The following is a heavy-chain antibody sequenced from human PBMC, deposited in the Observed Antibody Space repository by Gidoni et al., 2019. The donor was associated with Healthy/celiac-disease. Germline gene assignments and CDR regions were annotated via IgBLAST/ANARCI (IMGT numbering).Heavy chain of an antibody. Sequence: EVQLVESGGGLLKPGASLRPSYADSGFTFSNAWMTCVRQPPAKGLELVGRIKSKTAGWTKDYAAPVKGRFTISRDDSKNTMYLHMNSLNTEDTAVYYCTTDLPRSEYQLLIVYYFDYWGQGTLVTVS. V-gene: IGHV3-15*01. CDR2: IKSKTAGWTK. J-gene: IGHJ4*02. CDR1: GFTFSNAW. CDR3: TTDLPRSEYQLLIVYYFDY. D-gene: IGHD2-2*01.